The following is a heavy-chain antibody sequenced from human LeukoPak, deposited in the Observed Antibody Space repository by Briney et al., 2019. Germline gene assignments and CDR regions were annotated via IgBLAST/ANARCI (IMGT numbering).Heavy chain of an antibody. D-gene: IGHD3-3*01. CDR3: AKNQYYDFWSGCYFDY. V-gene: IGHV3-9*01. CDR2: ISWNSGSI. J-gene: IGHJ4*02. Sequence: GRSLRLSCAASGFTFDDYAMHWVRQAPGKGLEWVSGISWNSGSIGHADSVKGRFTISRDNAKNSLYLQMNSLRAEDTALYYCAKNQYYDFWSGCYFDYWGQGTLVTVSS. CDR1: GFTFDDYA.